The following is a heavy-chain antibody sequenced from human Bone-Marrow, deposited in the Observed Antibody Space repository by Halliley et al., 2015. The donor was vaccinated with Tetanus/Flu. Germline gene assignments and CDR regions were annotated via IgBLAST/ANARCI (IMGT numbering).Heavy chain of an antibody. D-gene: IGHD2-21*02. Sequence: ISINSTYIYYGDSGKGRFTGSRDNAKNSLYLQMNSLRVEDTAVYYCARDQTSYCGGDCHYFDSWGQGTLVTVSS. V-gene: IGHV3-21*01. CDR2: ISINSTYI. CDR3: ARDQTSYCGGDCHYFDS. J-gene: IGHJ4*02.